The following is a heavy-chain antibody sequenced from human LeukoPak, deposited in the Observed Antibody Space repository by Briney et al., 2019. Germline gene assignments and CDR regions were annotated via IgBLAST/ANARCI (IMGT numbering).Heavy chain of an antibody. D-gene: IGHD2-2*01. CDR3: ATVTFVVVVPAAIHGWFDP. CDR1: GYTFNNYG. CDR2: FDPEDGET. V-gene: IGHV1-24*01. Sequence: GASVKVSCKASGYTFNNYGISWVRQAPGKGLEWMGGFDPEDGETIYAQKFQGRVTMTEDTSTDTAYMELSSLRSEDTAVYYCATVTFVVVVPAAIHGWFDPWGQGTLVTVSS. J-gene: IGHJ5*02.